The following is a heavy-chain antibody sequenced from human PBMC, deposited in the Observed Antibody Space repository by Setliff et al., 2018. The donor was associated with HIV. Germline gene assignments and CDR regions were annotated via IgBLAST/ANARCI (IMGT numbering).Heavy chain of an antibody. D-gene: IGHD3-22*01. V-gene: IGHV3-23*01. Sequence: GGSLRLSCAASGFTFSSYAMNWVRQAPATGLEWVSSISGSGGSTYYADSVKGRFTISRDNARNSLYLQMNSLRVEDTAVYYCVRDFHDSSGYSDFWGQGTLVTVSS. CDR3: VRDFHDSSGYSDF. CDR2: ISGSGGST. J-gene: IGHJ4*02. CDR1: GFTFSSYA.